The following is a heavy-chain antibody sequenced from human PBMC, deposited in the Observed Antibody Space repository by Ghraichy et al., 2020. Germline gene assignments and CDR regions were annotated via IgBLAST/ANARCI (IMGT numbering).Heavy chain of an antibody. D-gene: IGHD1-1*01. V-gene: IGHV1-8*01. CDR1: GYTFANYD. CDR3: AKGPRGWNVYSGMDV. Sequence: ASVKVSCKASGYTFANYDINWVRQAPGQGLEWMGWLNPKNGNTGYAPKFQDRITMTTDTSINSAYMEVSSLTSEDTAVYYCAKGPRGWNVYSGMDVWGQGTTFTVSS. CDR2: LNPKNGNT. J-gene: IGHJ6*02.